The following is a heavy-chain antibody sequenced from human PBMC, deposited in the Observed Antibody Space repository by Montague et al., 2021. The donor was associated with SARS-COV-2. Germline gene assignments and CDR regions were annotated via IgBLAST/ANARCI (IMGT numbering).Heavy chain of an antibody. CDR1: GDSMSSDRYE. J-gene: IGHJ4*01. Sequence: SETLSLTCSVSGDSMSSDRYEWGWIREPPGKRLEWITCIFSAGDTYYNPSLKSRVTISLDTSKNQFSLNLDSVTAADTAVYYCARQGLGFCNGGSCFSTLAFWGHGILVTVSS. V-gene: IGHV4-39*01. CDR3: ARQGLGFCNGGSCFSTLAF. CDR2: IFSAGDT. D-gene: IGHD2-15*01.